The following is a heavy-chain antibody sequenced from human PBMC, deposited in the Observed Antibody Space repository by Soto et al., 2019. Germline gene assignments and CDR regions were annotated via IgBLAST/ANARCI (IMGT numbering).Heavy chain of an antibody. Sequence: SETLSLTCTVSGGSISSYYWSWIRQPPGKGLEWIGYIYYSGSTNYNPSLKSRVTISVDTSKNQFSLKLSSVTAADTAVYYCASTQWLGGYYYGIDVWGQGTTVTVS. CDR2: IYYSGST. D-gene: IGHD6-19*01. CDR3: ASTQWLGGYYYGIDV. J-gene: IGHJ6*02. CDR1: GGSISSYY. V-gene: IGHV4-59*01.